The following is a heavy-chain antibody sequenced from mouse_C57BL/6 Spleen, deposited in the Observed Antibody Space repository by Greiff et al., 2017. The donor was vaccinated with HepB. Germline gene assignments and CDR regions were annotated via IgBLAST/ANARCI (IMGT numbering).Heavy chain of an antibody. D-gene: IGHD2-10*01. CDR3: ASLGLL. CDR1: GYSFTGYY. Sequence: VQLQQSGPELVKPGASVKISCKASGYSFTGYYMNWVKQSPEKSLEWIGEINPSTGGTTYNQKFKAKATLTVDKSSSTAYMQLKSLTSEDSAVYYCASLGLLWGQGTTLTVSS. J-gene: IGHJ2*01. CDR2: INPSTGGT. V-gene: IGHV1-42*01.